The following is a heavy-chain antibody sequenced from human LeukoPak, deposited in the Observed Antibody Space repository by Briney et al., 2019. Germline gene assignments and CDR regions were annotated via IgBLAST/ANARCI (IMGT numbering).Heavy chain of an antibody. D-gene: IGHD3-22*01. Sequence: GESLKISCKGSGYSFTSYWIGWVRQMPGKGLEWMGIIYPGDSDARYSPSFQGQVTISADKSISTAYLQWSSLKASDTAMYYCARPLPYDSSGYYLGGFDYWGQGTLVTVSS. J-gene: IGHJ4*02. CDR3: ARPLPYDSSGYYLGGFDY. V-gene: IGHV5-51*01. CDR2: IYPGDSDA. CDR1: GYSFTSYW.